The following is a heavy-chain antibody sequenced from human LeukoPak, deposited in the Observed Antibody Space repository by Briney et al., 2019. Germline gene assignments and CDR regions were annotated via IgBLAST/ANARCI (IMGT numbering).Heavy chain of an antibody. CDR3: AKDRRSGEDSNF. Sequence: SETLSLTCTVSGGSIRSYYWSWIRQPPGKGLEWIGYIYYSGSTNYNPSLKSRVTISVDTSKNQIYLKLSSVTAADTAVYYCAKDRRSGEDSNFWGQGTLVTVSS. J-gene: IGHJ4*02. V-gene: IGHV4-59*01. CDR1: GGSIRSYY. D-gene: IGHD2-15*01. CDR2: IYYSGST.